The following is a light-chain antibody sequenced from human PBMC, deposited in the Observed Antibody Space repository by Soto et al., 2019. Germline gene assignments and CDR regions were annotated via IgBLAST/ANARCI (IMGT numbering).Light chain of an antibody. CDR2: EAS. J-gene: IGKJ4*01. Sequence: EIVLTQSPGTLSLSPGERVTLSCRASQSVNSKVAWYQQKPGQAPRLLIYEASNRATGIPARFSGSGSGADFTLTISSLEPEDFALYYCQQHINWPLTFGGGTKVDIK. V-gene: IGKV3-11*01. CDR1: QSVNSK. CDR3: QQHINWPLT.